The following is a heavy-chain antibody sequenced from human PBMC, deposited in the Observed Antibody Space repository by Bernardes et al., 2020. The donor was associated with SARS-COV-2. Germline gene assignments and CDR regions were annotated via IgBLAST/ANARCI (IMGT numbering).Heavy chain of an antibody. Sequence: GGSLRLSCAASGFTVSRYAFHWVRPAPGKGLEWVAIISYEERTEYNADSVKGRFTISRDNSRSTIFLQMSSLRVEDTAVYYCARETYDTSSSYFDFWGQGTLVTVAS. CDR1: GFTVSRYA. CDR2: ISYEERTE. CDR3: ARETYDTSSSYFDF. V-gene: IGHV3-30*19. J-gene: IGHJ4*02. D-gene: IGHD6-6*01.